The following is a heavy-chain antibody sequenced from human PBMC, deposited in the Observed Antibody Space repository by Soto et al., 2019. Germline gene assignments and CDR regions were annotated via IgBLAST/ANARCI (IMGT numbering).Heavy chain of an antibody. Sequence: GGSLRLSCAASGFTFSSYAMSWVRQAPGKGLEWVSAISGSGGSTYYADSVKGRFTISRDNSKNTLYLQMNSLRAEDTAVYYCAKDARGIAARAPWFDPWGQGTLVTVSS. CDR3: AKDARGIAARAPWFDP. D-gene: IGHD6-6*01. J-gene: IGHJ5*02. CDR1: GFTFSSYA. CDR2: ISGSGGST. V-gene: IGHV3-23*01.